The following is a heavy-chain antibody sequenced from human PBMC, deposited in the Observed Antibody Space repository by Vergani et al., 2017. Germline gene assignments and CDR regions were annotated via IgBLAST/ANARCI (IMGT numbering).Heavy chain of an antibody. CDR1: GFTFGDYA. CDR2: IRSKAYGGTT. Sequence: EVQLVESGGGLVQPGRSLRLSCTASGFTFGDYAMSWFRQAPGKGLEWVGFIRSKAYGGTTEYAASVKGRFTISRDDSKSIAYLQMNSLKTEDTAVYYCTRAYCSGGSCYGVRSFESWGQGTIVTVSS. J-gene: IGHJ3*02. V-gene: IGHV3-49*03. D-gene: IGHD2-15*01. CDR3: TRAYCSGGSCYGVRSFES.